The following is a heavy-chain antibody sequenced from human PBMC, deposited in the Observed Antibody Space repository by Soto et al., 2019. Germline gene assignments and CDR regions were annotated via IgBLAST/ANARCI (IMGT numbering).Heavy chain of an antibody. CDR1: GFTFSSYW. CDR2: IKQDGSEK. Sequence: EVQLVESGGGLVQPGGSLRLSCAASGFTFSSYWMSWVRQAPGKGLEWVATIKQDGSEKYYVDSVKGRFTISRDNAKNSLYLQMNSLRAEDTAVYYCARRARGTWNYRDYWVQGTLVTVSS. CDR3: ARRARGTWNYRDY. V-gene: IGHV3-7*01. J-gene: IGHJ4*02. D-gene: IGHD1-1*01.